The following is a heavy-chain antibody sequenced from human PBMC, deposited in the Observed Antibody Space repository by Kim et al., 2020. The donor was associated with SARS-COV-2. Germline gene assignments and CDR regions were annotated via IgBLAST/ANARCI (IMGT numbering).Heavy chain of an antibody. CDR1: GFTFSSYA. Sequence: GGSLRLSCAASGFTFSSYAMSWVRQAPGKGLEWVSAISGSGGSTYYADSVKGRFTISRDNSKNTLYLQMNSLRAEDTAVYYCAFGDGYNGYYYYGMDVWGRATTVTVSS. CDR3: AFGDGYNGYYYYGMDV. D-gene: IGHD3-3*01. V-gene: IGHV3-23*01. CDR2: ISGSGGST. J-gene: IGHJ6*02.